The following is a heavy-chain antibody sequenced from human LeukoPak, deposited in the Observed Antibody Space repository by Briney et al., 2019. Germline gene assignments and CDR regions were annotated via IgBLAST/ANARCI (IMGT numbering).Heavy chain of an antibody. D-gene: IGHD1-26*01. Sequence: PGGSLRLSCAASGFTFSSYSMNWVRQAPGKGLEWVSSISSSSSYIYYADSVKGRFTISRDNAKNSLYLQMNSLRAEDTAVYYCARVGGSLLFYPYDAFDIWGQGTMVTVSS. CDR2: ISSSSSYI. CDR3: ARVGGSLLFYPYDAFDI. V-gene: IGHV3-21*01. CDR1: GFTFSSYS. J-gene: IGHJ3*02.